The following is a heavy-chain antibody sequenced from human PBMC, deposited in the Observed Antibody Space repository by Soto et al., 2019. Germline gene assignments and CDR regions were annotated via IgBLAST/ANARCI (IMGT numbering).Heavy chain of an antibody. CDR3: ARSSGLGIDF. D-gene: IGHD6-19*01. CDR1: GFSFNTHG. CDR2: IWFDGSKK. V-gene: IGHV3-33*01. J-gene: IGHJ4*01. Sequence: QVQLVESGGGVVQPGTSLRLSCAASGFSFNTHGMHWIRQTPAKGLEWVAVIWFDGSKKYYEDSVTGRFTISRDNSRSALSLEMDSLRGEDTGVDYCARSSGLGIDFWGHGTLVTVSS.